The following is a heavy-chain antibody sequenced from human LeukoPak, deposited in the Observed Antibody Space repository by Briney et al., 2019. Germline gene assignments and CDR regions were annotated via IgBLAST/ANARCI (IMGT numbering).Heavy chain of an antibody. CDR2: ISAHQINT. CDR1: GYSFTNYD. CDR3: ARDGSITGPFLDAFDI. D-gene: IGHD1-20*01. J-gene: IGHJ3*02. V-gene: IGHV1-18*01. Sequence: ASVKVSCKTSGYSFTNYDISWVRQAPGQGLEWMGWISAHQINTTYAQKFQGRVTMTTDTSTNTAYMELRSLTSDDTAVYYCARDGSITGPFLDAFDIWGLGTMVAVSS.